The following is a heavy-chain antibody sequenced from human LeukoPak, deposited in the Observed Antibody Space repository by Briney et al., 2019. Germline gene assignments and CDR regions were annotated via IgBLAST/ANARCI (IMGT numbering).Heavy chain of an antibody. Sequence: ESSETLSLTCTVSGGSISSGDYYWSWIRQPPGKGLEWIGYIYYSGSTYYNPSLKSRVTISVDTSKNQFSLKLNSVTAADTAMYYCAGTKHGGYWGQGTLVTVSS. CDR1: GGSISSGDYY. V-gene: IGHV4-30-4*02. D-gene: IGHD3-10*01. CDR3: AGTKHGGY. J-gene: IGHJ4*02. CDR2: IYYSGST.